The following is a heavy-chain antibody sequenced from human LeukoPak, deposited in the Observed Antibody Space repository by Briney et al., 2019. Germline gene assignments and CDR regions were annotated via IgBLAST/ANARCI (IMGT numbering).Heavy chain of an antibody. CDR3: ARDASQNRLIVVVIRVRAYFDY. CDR2: ITHSGST. V-gene: IGHV4-34*01. CDR1: GGSFSGYY. D-gene: IGHD3-22*01. Sequence: SETLSLTCAVYGGSFSGYYWSWIRQPPGKWLEWMGEITHSGSTNYNPSLKSRVTISVDTSKNQFSLKLSSVTAADTAVYYCARDASQNRLIVVVIRVRAYFDYWGQGTLVTVSS. J-gene: IGHJ4*02.